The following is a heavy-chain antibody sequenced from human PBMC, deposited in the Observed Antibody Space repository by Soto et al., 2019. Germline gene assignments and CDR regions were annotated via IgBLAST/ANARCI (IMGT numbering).Heavy chain of an antibody. CDR2: IWYDGSNK. CDR3: ARESPGYGMDV. Sequence: QVQLVESGGGVVQPGRSLGLSCAASGFTFSSYGMHWVRQAPGKGLEWVAVIWYDGSNKYYADSVKGRFTISRDNSKNTLYLQMNSLRAEDTAVYYCARESPGYGMDVWGQGTTVTVSS. J-gene: IGHJ6*02. CDR1: GFTFSSYG. V-gene: IGHV3-33*01.